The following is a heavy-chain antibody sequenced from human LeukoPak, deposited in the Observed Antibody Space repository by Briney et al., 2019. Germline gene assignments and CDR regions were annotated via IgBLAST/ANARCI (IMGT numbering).Heavy chain of an antibody. V-gene: IGHV3-21*01. Sequence: GGSLRLSCAASRFTFSSYSMNWVRQAPGKGLKGVSSITSSRIYIYYADSVKGRFTTPRDNAKNSLYLQMNSLRAEDTAVYYCARDGSRGNLVTAPDFWGQGTLVTVSS. CDR3: ARDGSRGNLVTAPDF. J-gene: IGHJ4*02. D-gene: IGHD2-21*02. CDR1: RFTFSSYS. CDR2: ITSSRIYI.